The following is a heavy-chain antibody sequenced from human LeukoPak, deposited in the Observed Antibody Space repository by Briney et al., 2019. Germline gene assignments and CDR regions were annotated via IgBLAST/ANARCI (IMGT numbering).Heavy chain of an antibody. Sequence: PSETLSLTCTVSGGSISSGGYYWSWIRQHPGKGLEWIGYIYYSGSTYYNPSLKSRVTISVDTSKNQFSLKLSSVTAADTAVYYCARVAFSCSSTSCYEWGVHQNWFDPWGQGTLVTVSS. CDR3: ARVAFSCSSTSCYEWGVHQNWFDP. CDR1: GGSISSGGYY. V-gene: IGHV4-31*03. CDR2: IYYSGST. J-gene: IGHJ5*02. D-gene: IGHD2-2*01.